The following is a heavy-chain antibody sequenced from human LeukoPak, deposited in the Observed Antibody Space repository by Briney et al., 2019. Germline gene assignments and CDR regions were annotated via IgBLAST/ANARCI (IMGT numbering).Heavy chain of an antibody. V-gene: IGHV3-15*01. D-gene: IGHD3-10*01. CDR2: IKSKTDGGTT. J-gene: IGHJ6*02. Sequence: PGGSLRLSCAASGFTFSNAWMSWARQAPGKGLEWVGRIKSKTDGGTTDYAAPVKGRFTISRDDSKNTLYLQMSSLKTEDTAVYYCTTGLLRFGEQPPMDVWGQGTTVTVSS. CDR3: TTGLLRFGEQPPMDV. CDR1: GFTFSNAW.